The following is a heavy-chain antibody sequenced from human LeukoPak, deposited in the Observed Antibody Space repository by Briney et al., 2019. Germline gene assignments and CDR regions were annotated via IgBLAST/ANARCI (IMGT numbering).Heavy chain of an antibody. CDR1: GYTFISYY. J-gene: IGHJ5*02. Sequence: ASVTVSCKASGYTFISYYMHWVRQAPGQGLEWMGIINPSGGSTSYAQKFQGRVTMTRDTSTSTVYMELSSLRSEDTAVYYCARDSKRGFDPWGQGTLVTVSS. D-gene: IGHD5-24*01. CDR3: ARDSKRGFDP. CDR2: INPSGGST. V-gene: IGHV1-46*01.